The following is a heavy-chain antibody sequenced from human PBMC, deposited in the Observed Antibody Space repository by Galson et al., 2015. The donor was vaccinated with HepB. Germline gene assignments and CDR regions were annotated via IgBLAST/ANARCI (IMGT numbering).Heavy chain of an antibody. CDR2: INAGNGNT. J-gene: IGHJ6*03. V-gene: IGHV1-3*01. CDR1: GYTFTSYA. CDR3: ARDRWYCSGGSCYRATGYYYYMDV. D-gene: IGHD2-15*01. Sequence: SVKVSCKASGYTFTSYAMHWVRQAPGQRLEWMGWINAGNGNTKYSQKFQGRVTITRDTSASTAYMELSSLRSEDTAVYYCARDRWYCSGGSCYRATGYYYYMDVWGKGTTVTVSS.